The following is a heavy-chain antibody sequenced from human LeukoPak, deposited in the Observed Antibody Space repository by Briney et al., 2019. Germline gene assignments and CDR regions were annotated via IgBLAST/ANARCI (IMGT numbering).Heavy chain of an antibody. CDR1: GGSISSSSYY. J-gene: IGHJ4*02. CDR3: AGREFLGRFDY. D-gene: IGHD3-3*01. V-gene: IGHV4-39*01. CDR2: IYYSGST. Sequence: SETLSLTCTVSGGSISSSSYYWGWIRQPPGKGLEWIGSIYYSGSTYYNPSLKSRVTISVDTSKNQFSLKLSSVTAADTAVYYCAGREFLGRFDYWGQGTLVTVSS.